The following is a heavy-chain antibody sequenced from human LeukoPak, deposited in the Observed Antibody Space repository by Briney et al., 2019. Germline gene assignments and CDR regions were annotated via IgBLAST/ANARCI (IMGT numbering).Heavy chain of an antibody. V-gene: IGHV1-46*01. CDR3: ATVESSGSFDY. D-gene: IGHD3-10*01. J-gene: IGHJ4*02. CDR1: GYTFTSYY. Sequence: VASVKVSCKASGYTFTSYYMHWVRQAPGQGLEWMGIINPSGGSTIYAQKFQGRVTMTEDTSTDTAYMELSSLRSEDTAVYYCATVESSGSFDYWGQGTLVTVSS. CDR2: INPSGGST.